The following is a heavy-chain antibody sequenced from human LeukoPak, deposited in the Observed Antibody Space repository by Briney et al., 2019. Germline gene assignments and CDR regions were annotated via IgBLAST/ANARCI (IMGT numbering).Heavy chain of an antibody. CDR2: ISAYNGNT. J-gene: IGHJ5*02. CDR1: GYTFTSYG. D-gene: IGHD3-9*01. CDR3: ARVPFDYDILTGFQAFDP. V-gene: IGHV1-18*01. Sequence: ASVKVSCKASGYTFTSYGISWVRQAPGQGLEWMGWISAYNGNTNYAQKLQGRVTMTTDTSTSTAYMELRSLRSDDTAVYYCARVPFDYDILTGFQAFDPWGQGTLVTVSS.